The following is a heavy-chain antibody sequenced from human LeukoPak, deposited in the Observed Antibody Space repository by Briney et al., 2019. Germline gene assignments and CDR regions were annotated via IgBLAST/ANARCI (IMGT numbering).Heavy chain of an antibody. CDR1: GYSISRGYH. CDR2: IYHSGSI. D-gene: IGHD3-22*01. Sequence: SETLSLTCAVSGYSISRGYHWGGIRLPPGKGLEWIGSIYHSGSIYYNPSIKSRVTISVDTSQNQFSLKLSSVTAADTAVYYCARIGRDSSGYYPPKLDDFDVWGQGTMVTVSS. V-gene: IGHV4-38-2*01. J-gene: IGHJ3*01. CDR3: ARIGRDSSGYYPPKLDDFDV.